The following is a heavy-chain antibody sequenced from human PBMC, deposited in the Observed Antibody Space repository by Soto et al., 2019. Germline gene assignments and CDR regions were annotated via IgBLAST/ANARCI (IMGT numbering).Heavy chain of an antibody. J-gene: IGHJ3*02. D-gene: IGHD3-10*02. V-gene: IGHV1-69*12. CDR3: ARDRDYVRGGRDAFDI. CDR1: GGTFSSYA. CDR2: IIPIFGTA. Sequence: QVQLVQSGAEVKKPGSSVKVSCKASGGTFSSYAISWVRQAPGQGIEWMGGIIPIFGTANYAQKFQGRVTITADDATSTAYMQLSSLRSEDTAVYYCARDRDYVRGGRDAFDIWGQGTMVTVSS.